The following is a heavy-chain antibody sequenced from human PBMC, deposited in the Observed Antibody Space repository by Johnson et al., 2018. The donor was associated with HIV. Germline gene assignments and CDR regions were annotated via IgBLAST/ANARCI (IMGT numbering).Heavy chain of an antibody. J-gene: IGHJ3*02. Sequence: VQLVESGGGLVQPGRSLRLSCAASGFTVDDYAMHWVRQAPGKGLEWVSGISWNSGSIGYVDSVKGRFSISRDNVKNSLYLQMNSLRVEDTAVYYCARGRGALDIWGQGTTVTVSS. CDR2: ISWNSGSI. CDR1: GFTVDDYA. V-gene: IGHV3-9*01. D-gene: IGHD3-16*01. CDR3: ARGRGALDI.